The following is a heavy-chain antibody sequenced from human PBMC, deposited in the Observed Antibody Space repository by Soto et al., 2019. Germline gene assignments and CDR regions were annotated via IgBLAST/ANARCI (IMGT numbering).Heavy chain of an antibody. D-gene: IGHD3-22*01. J-gene: IGHJ4*02. CDR2: ISGSGGST. CDR1: GFTFSSYA. Sequence: VSLLLSCAASGFTFSSYAMSWVRQAPGKGLEWVSAISGSGGSTYYADSVKGRFTISRDNSKNTLYLQMNSLRAEDTAVYYCARPPYDYYYDSSGYYHGTSFDYWGQGTLVTVSS. CDR3: ARPPYDYYYDSSGYYHGTSFDY. V-gene: IGHV3-23*01.